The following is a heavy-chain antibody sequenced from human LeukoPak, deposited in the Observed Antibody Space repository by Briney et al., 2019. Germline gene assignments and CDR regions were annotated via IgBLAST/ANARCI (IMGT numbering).Heavy chain of an antibody. J-gene: IGHJ4*02. CDR2: ISYGGRNK. V-gene: IGHV3-30*18. D-gene: IGHD2-2*01. CDR3: AKGPLRGTAAAIDY. Sequence: PGGSLRLSCAASGFTFNNYGMHWVRQAPGKGLEWVAVISYGGRNKHYPDTAKGRFTISRDISTDTLWLQMDSLRTEDTAVYYCAKGPLRGTAAAIDYWGQGTLVTVSS. CDR1: GFTFNNYG.